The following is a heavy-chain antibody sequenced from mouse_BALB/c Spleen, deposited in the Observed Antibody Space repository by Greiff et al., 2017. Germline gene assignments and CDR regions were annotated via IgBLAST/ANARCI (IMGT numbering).Heavy chain of an antibody. Sequence: LQQSGSELVRPGASVKLSCKASGYTFTSYWMHWVKQRHGQGLEWIGNIYPGSGSTNYDEKFKSKGTLTVDTSSSTAYMHLSSLTSEDSAVYYCTRTGGLRRSLYFDYWGQGTTLTVSS. V-gene: IGHV1S22*01. CDR1: GYTFTSYW. CDR2: IYPGSGST. J-gene: IGHJ2*01. D-gene: IGHD2-2*01. CDR3: TRTGGLRRSLYFDY.